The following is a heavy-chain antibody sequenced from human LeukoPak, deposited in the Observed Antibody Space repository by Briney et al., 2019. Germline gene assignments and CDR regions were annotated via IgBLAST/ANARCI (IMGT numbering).Heavy chain of an antibody. V-gene: IGHV1-46*01. CDR1: GYTFTSYY. J-gene: IGHJ4*02. D-gene: IGHD5-12*01. CDR3: AGDKYGRWLFDY. Sequence: ASVKVSCKASGYTFTSYYMHWVRQAPGQGLEWMGIINPSGGSTSYAQKFQGRVTMTRDTSTITVYMGLSSLRSEDTAVYYCAGDKYGRWLFDYWGQGTLVTVSS. CDR2: INPSGGST.